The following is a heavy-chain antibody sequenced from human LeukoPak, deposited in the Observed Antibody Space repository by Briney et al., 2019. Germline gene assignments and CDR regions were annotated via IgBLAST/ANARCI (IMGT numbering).Heavy chain of an antibody. J-gene: IGHJ4*02. CDR3: ARQGGYCSGGSCYSKYYFDY. Sequence: SETLSLTCTVSGCSISSYYWSWIRQPPGKGLEWIGYIYYSGTTNYNPSLKSRVTISVDTSKNQFSLKLSSVTAADTAVYYCARQGGYCSGGSCYSKYYFDYWGQGTLVTVSS. CDR2: IYYSGTT. D-gene: IGHD2-15*01. V-gene: IGHV4-59*08. CDR1: GCSISSYY.